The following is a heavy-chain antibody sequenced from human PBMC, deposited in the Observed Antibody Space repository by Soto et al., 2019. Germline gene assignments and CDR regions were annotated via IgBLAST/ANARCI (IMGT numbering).Heavy chain of an antibody. D-gene: IGHD3-10*01. CDR2: IYWDDDK. Sequence: SGPTLVNPTQTLTLTCTFSGFSLSTSGVGVGWIRQPPGKALEWLALIYWDDDKRYSPSLKSRLTITKDTSKNQVVLTMTNMDPVDTATYYCALDGAFYYYGSGPEVHWGQGTLVTVSS. J-gene: IGHJ4*02. V-gene: IGHV2-5*02. CDR1: GFSLSTSGVG. CDR3: ALDGAFYYYGSGPEVH.